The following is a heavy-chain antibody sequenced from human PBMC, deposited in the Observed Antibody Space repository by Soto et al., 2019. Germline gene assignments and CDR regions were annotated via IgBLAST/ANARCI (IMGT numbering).Heavy chain of an antibody. J-gene: IGHJ4*02. Sequence: QVQLQQWGAGLLKPSETLSLTCAIYGGSFSGYYWSWIRQPPGMGLEWIGEVDQSGSTTYNPSLKSRATISDDTSNNQFTLKLDSVTAANTAVYYCARDRQRGYCTGGSCYSYFDYCGQGALVIVSS. CDR2: VDQSGST. CDR3: ARDRQRGYCTGGSCYSYFDY. CDR1: GGSFSGYY. D-gene: IGHD2-15*01. V-gene: IGHV4-34*01.